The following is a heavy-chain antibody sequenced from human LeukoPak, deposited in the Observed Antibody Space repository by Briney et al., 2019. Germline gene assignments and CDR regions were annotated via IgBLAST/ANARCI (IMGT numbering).Heavy chain of an antibody. CDR3: AKDLDDYYDSSGSGNY. D-gene: IGHD3-22*01. Sequence: AGGTLTLSCAVSGFTISNDALCWFLQAPRGEWEWLTGSIGRSGSIYYGDSVKGRFTISRDNSKNTLYLQMNSLRAEDTAIYYCAKDLDDYYDSSGSGNYWGQGALVTVSS. CDR2: SIGRSGSI. CDR1: GFTISNDA. J-gene: IGHJ4*02. V-gene: IGHV3-23*01.